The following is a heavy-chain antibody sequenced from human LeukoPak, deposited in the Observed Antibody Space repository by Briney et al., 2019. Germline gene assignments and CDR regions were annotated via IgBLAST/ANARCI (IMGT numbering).Heavy chain of an antibody. CDR1: GGSISSYY. CDR3: ARVGSSTNGEIDY. V-gene: IGHV4-59*01. J-gene: IGHJ4*02. Sequence: SQTLSLTCTVSGGSISSYYWSWIRQPPGKGLEWIGYIYYSGSTNYNPSLKSRVTISVDTSKNQFSLKVSSVTAADTAVYYCARVGSSTNGEIDYWGQGTLVTVSS. D-gene: IGHD2-2*01. CDR2: IYYSGST.